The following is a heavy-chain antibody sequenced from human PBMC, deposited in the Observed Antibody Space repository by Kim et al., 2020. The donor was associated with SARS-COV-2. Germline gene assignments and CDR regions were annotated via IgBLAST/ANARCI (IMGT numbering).Heavy chain of an antibody. CDR3: ARELKQRGFDP. Sequence: TNYAQKLQGRVTMTTDTATSTAYMELRSLRSDDTAVYYCARELKQRGFDPWGQGTLVTVSS. V-gene: IGHV1-18*01. CDR2: T. J-gene: IGHJ5*02.